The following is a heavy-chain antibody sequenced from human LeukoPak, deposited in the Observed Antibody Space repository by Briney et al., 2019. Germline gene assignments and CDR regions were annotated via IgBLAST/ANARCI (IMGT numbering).Heavy chain of an antibody. CDR1: GGSITGHY. D-gene: IGHD3-22*01. Sequence: SETLSFTCTVPGGSITGHYWSWIRQPPGKGLEWLGYIYYSGSTSYNPSVKSRVTISVDTSNNQFSLHLRSVTAADTAVYYRARANHFDTIGYYFDLWGQGALVTVSS. CDR2: IYYSGST. V-gene: IGHV4-59*08. J-gene: IGHJ4*02. CDR3: ARANHFDTIGYYFDL.